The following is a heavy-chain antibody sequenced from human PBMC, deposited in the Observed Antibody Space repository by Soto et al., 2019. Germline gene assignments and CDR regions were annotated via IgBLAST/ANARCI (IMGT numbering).Heavy chain of an antibody. D-gene: IGHD1-26*01. J-gene: IGHJ5*02. CDR1: GGTFSSYA. CDR2: IIPIFGTA. V-gene: IGHV1-69*06. CDR3: AIGTGLGRNWFDP. Sequence: SLKVSCKASGGTFSSYAISWVRQAPGQGLEWMGGIIPIFGTANYAQKFQGRVTITADKSTSTAYMELSSLRSEDTAVYYCAIGTGLGRNWFDPWGQVTPFPVSS.